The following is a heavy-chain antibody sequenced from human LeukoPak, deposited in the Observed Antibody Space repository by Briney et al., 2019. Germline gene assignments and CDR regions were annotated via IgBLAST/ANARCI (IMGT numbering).Heavy chain of an antibody. CDR2: VYYGGGT. CDR3: ARKREWSAPFDY. CDR1: GGSINSFY. V-gene: IGHV4-59*08. D-gene: IGHD3-3*01. J-gene: IGHJ4*02. Sequence: SETLSLTCTVSGGSINSFYWSWIRQSPGRGLEWIGYVYYGGGTNYNPSLKSRVAMSVDKSQNQFSLRLNSVTAADTAIYYCARKREWSAPFDYWGQGRLVTVSS.